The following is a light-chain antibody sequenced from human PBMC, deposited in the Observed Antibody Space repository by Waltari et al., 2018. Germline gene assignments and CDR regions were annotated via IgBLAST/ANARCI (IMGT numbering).Light chain of an antibody. CDR3: QQYSWPPS. Sequence: IQMTQSPSSLSASVGDRVSISCRASQGIDTDLTWFQQKPGKAPKSLIYGASILQSGVPSKFSGSGSGTDFTLTISSLQPGDSATYYCQQYSWPPSFGQGTHLEIK. J-gene: IGKJ2*03. CDR1: QGIDTD. CDR2: GAS. V-gene: IGKV1-16*02.